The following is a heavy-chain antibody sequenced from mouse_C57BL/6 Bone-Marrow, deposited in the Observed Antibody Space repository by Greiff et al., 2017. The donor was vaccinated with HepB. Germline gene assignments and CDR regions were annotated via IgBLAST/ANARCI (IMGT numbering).Heavy chain of an antibody. CDR1: GFNIKDDY. V-gene: IGHV14-4*01. CDR3: TTSGYYMDY. Sequence: EVQLQQSGAELVRPGASVKLSCTASGFNIKDDYMHWVKQRPEQGLEWIGWIDPENGDTEYASKFQGKATITADTSSNTAYLHLSSLTSEDTAVYYCTTSGYYMDYWGQGTSVTVSS. J-gene: IGHJ4*01. CDR2: IDPENGDT. D-gene: IGHD2-3*01.